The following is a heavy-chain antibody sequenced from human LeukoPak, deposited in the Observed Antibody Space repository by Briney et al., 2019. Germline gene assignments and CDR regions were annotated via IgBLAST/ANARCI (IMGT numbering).Heavy chain of an antibody. CDR1: AFTFSTYD. J-gene: IGHJ4*02. CDR3: AKGPDNSGYYSLDY. Sequence: PGRSLRLSCAASAFTFSTYDMHWVRQAPGKGLEWVAVISYDGSNKYYADSVKGRFTISRDNSKNTLYLQMNSLRAEDTAVYYCAKGPDNSGYYSLDYWGQGALVTVSS. CDR2: ISYDGSNK. V-gene: IGHV3-30*18. D-gene: IGHD3-22*01.